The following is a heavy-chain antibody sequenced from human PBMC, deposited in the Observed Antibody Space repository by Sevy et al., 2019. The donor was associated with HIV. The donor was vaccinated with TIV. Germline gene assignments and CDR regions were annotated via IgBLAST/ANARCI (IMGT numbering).Heavy chain of an antibody. J-gene: IGHJ1*01. D-gene: IGHD6-13*01. CDR1: GFIFSGYV. Sequence: GGSLRLSCAASGFIFSGYVMSWVRRAPGKGLEWVSGISASGGSTYYADSVKGRFTISRDNSKNTLDLQMNSLRVEDTAVYYCAKDASSSRTGGTFQHWGQGTLVTVSS. V-gene: IGHV3-23*01. CDR3: AKDASSSRTGGTFQH. CDR2: ISASGGST.